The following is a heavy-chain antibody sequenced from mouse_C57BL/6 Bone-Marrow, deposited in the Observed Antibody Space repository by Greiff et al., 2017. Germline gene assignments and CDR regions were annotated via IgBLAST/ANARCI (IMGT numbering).Heavy chain of an antibody. J-gene: IGHJ2*01. CDR1: GYTFTSYW. CDR3: ARSGYYSNYYFDY. Sequence: VQLQQPGAELVKPGASVKLSCKASGYTFTSYWMHWVKQRPGQGLEWIGMIHPNSGSTNYNEKFKSKATLTVDKSSSTAYMQLSSLTSEDSAVYYCARSGYYSNYYFDYWCQGTTLTVSS. D-gene: IGHD2-5*01. CDR2: IHPNSGST. V-gene: IGHV1-64*01.